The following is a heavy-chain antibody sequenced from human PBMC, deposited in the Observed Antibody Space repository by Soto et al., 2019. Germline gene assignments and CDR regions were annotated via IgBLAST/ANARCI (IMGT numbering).Heavy chain of an antibody. D-gene: IGHD4-4*01. CDR2: IWYDGGNK. CDR1: GFNFSNYG. Sequence: QVQLVESGGGVVQPGRSLRLSCAASGFNFSNYGMHWVRQAPGKGLEWVAVIWYDGGNKYYADSVKGRFAISRDNSKNTLFLQMNSLGTEDTAVYYCAREGNPDFDYWGQGSLVTVSS. CDR3: AREGNPDFDY. V-gene: IGHV3-33*01. J-gene: IGHJ4*02.